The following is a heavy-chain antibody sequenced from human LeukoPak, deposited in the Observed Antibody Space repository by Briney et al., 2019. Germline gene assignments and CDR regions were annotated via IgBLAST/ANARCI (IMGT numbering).Heavy chain of an antibody. CDR2: ISAYNDNT. CDR3: ARGGLAVTISGTYYYYYYMDV. V-gene: IGHV1-18*01. CDR1: GYTSGYTFSSNT. Sequence: ASVKVSCKASGYTSGYTFSSNTFSWVRQAPGQGLEWMGWISAYNDNTNYAQKLQGRVTITADKSTSTAYMELSSLRSEDTAVYYCARGGLAVTISGTYYYYYYMDVWGKGTTVTVSS. J-gene: IGHJ6*03. D-gene: IGHD4-11*01.